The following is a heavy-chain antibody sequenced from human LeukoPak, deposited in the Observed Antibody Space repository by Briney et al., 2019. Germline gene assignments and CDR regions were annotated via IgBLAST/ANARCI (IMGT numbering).Heavy chain of an antibody. V-gene: IGHV1-2*02. Sequence: ASVKVSCKASAYTFTEYYMHWVRQAPAQGLEWMGWINPNSGGANYAENFQGRVTMTRDTSISTAYMELSSLRYDDTALYYCARGQSLNDYWGQGTLVTVSS. CDR2: INPNSGGA. CDR3: ARGQSLNDY. CDR1: AYTFTEYY. J-gene: IGHJ4*02.